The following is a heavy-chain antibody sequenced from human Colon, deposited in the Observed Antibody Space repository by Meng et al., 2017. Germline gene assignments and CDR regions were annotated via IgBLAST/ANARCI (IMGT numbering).Heavy chain of an antibody. CDR2: INNDGSDT. V-gene: IGHV3-74*01. J-gene: IGHJ3*02. D-gene: IGHD3-22*01. Sequence: GESLKISCAASGFTFSSYWMHWVRQAPGKGLVWVSGINNDGSDTNYADSVQGRFTISRDNANNTLYLQMNSLRAEDTAVYYCAELTSSDFDIWGQGTVVTVSS. CDR3: AELTSSDFDI. CDR1: GFTFSSYW.